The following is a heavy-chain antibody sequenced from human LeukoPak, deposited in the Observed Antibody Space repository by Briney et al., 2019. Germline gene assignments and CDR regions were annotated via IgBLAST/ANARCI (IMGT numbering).Heavy chain of an antibody. Sequence: ASVKVSCKASGYTFTSYDINWVRQATGQGLEWMGWISAYNGNTNYAQKLQGRVTMTTDTSTSTAYMELRSLRSDDTAVYYCARDRWWELTYYYYYYGMDVWGQGTTVTVSS. D-gene: IGHD1-26*01. CDR3: ARDRWWELTYYYYYYGMDV. CDR2: ISAYNGNT. V-gene: IGHV1-18*01. CDR1: GYTFTSYD. J-gene: IGHJ6*02.